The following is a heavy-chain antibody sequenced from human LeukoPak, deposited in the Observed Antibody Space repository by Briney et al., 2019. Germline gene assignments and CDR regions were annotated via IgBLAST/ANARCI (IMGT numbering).Heavy chain of an antibody. D-gene: IGHD1-26*01. Sequence: GSSVKVSCKACGYTFTSYYMHWVRQAARQGRNGMGILNPSGDSTSYAQKFQGRVTMTRDTSTSTVYMELSSLRSEDTAVYYCARGWGATNAFDYWGQGTLVTVSS. CDR3: ARGWGATNAFDY. V-gene: IGHV1-46*01. CDR2: LNPSGDST. J-gene: IGHJ4*02. CDR1: GYTFTSYY.